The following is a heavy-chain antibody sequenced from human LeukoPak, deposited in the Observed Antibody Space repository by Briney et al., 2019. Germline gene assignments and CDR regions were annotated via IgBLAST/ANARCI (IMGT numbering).Heavy chain of an antibody. CDR1: GFTFDDYA. CDR2: ISWNSGSI. Sequence: GGSLRLSCAASGFTFDDYAIHWVRQAPGKGLEWVSGISWNSGSIGYADSVKGRFTISRDNAKNSLYLQMNSLRAEDTALYYCALVPAAIRGYYYYGMDVWGQGTTVTVSS. V-gene: IGHV3-9*01. J-gene: IGHJ6*02. CDR3: ALVPAAIRGYYYYGMDV. D-gene: IGHD2-2*02.